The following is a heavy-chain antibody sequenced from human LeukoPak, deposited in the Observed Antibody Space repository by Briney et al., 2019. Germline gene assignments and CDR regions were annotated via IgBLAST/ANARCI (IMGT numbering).Heavy chain of an antibody. CDR1: GFTVSSKF. CDR2: IYSGGTT. Sequence: GSLRLSCAASGFTVSSKFLSWLRQAPGKGLEWVSVIYSGGTTYYADSVKGRFTISRDNAKNSLYLQMNSLRAEDTAVYYCARVSVGSGSYTPDVWGQGTTVTVSS. J-gene: IGHJ6*02. D-gene: IGHD1-26*01. CDR3: ARVSVGSGSYTPDV. V-gene: IGHV3-66*01.